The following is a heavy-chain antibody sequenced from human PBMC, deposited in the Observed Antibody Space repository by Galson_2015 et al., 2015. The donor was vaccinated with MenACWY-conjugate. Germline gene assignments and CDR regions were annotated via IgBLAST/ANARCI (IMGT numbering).Heavy chain of an antibody. CDR2: ISSSGTHI. Sequence: SLRLSCAASGLTFSSYSMNWVRQAPGKGLEWVSSISSSGTHIYYADSVKGRFTISRDNAKNSLYLQMNSLRAEDTAVYYCARVGNSGTYFYLWGQGTLVTVSS. D-gene: IGHD1-26*01. J-gene: IGHJ4*02. CDR1: GLTFSSYS. CDR3: ARVGNSGTYFYL. V-gene: IGHV3-21*01.